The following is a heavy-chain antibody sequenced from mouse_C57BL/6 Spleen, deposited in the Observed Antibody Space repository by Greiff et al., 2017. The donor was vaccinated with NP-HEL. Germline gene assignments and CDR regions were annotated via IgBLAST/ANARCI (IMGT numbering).Heavy chain of an antibody. CDR1: GFTFSSYG. J-gene: IGHJ3*01. CDR2: ISSGGSYT. V-gene: IGHV5-6*01. CDR3: ARQAYDGYYRFAY. D-gene: IGHD2-3*01. Sequence: EVQRVESGGDLVKPGGSLKLSCAASGFTFSSYGMSWVRQTPDKRLEWVATISSGGSYTYYPDSVKGRFTISRDNAKNTLYLQMSSLKSEDTAMYYCARQAYDGYYRFAYWGQGTLVTVSA.